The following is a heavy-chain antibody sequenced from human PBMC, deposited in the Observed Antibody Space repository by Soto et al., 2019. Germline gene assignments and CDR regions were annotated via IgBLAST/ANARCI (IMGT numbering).Heavy chain of an antibody. CDR1: GFTFSSYA. Sequence: GGSLRLSCAASGFTFSSYAMSWVRQAPRKGLEWVSAISVSGGSTYYADSVKGRFNISRDNSKNTLYLQMNSLGAEDTAVYYCAKVGSDTATVKARYYGMDVWGQGTTVTVSS. CDR3: AKVGSDTATVKARYYGMDV. J-gene: IGHJ6*02. V-gene: IGHV3-23*01. CDR2: ISVSGGST. D-gene: IGHD5-18*01.